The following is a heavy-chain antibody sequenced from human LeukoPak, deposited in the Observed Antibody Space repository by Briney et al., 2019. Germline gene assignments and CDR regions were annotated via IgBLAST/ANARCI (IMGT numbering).Heavy chain of an antibody. V-gene: IGHV1-2*02. Sequence: ASVKVSCKASGYTFTSYGISWVRQAPGQGLEWMGWISPNSGGTNYAQKFQGRVTMTRDTSIRTVYMEMRRLRSDDTAVYYCARVPVAGRWADWYFDLWGRGTLVTVSS. D-gene: IGHD6-19*01. CDR3: ARVPVAGRWADWYFDL. CDR1: GYTFTSYG. J-gene: IGHJ2*01. CDR2: ISPNSGGT.